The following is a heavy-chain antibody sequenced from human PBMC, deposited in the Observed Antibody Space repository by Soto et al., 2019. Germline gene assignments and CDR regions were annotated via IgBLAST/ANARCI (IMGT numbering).Heavy chain of an antibody. Sequence: QVQLVQSGAEVKKPGASVKVSCKASGYTFTSYGISWVRQAPGQGLEWMGWISAYNGNTNYAQKHPGRLTMTTDKSTSTAYMELRSLRSDDTAVYYCARDSVVVALDAFDIWGQGTMVTVSS. J-gene: IGHJ3*02. D-gene: IGHD2-15*01. CDR3: ARDSVVVALDAFDI. CDR1: GYTFTSYG. CDR2: ISAYNGNT. V-gene: IGHV1-18*01.